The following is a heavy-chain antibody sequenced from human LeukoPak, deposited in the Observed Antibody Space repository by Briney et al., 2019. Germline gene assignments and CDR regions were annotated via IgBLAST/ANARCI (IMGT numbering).Heavy chain of an antibody. J-gene: IGHJ6*02. Sequence: PGGSLRLSCAASGFTFSNAWMSWVRQAPGKGLEWVGRIKSKTDGGTTDYAAPVKGRFTISRDDSKNTLYLQMNSLNTEDTAVYYCTTAPYYTTDYGDYYYYYGMDVWGQGTTVTVSS. CDR3: TTAPYYTTDYGDYYYYYGMDV. V-gene: IGHV3-15*01. CDR2: IKSKTDGGTT. CDR1: GFTFSNAW. D-gene: IGHD4-17*01.